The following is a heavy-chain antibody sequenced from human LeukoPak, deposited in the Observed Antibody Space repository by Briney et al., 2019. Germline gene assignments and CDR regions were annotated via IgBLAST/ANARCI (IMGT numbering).Heavy chain of an antibody. D-gene: IGHD2-2*01. J-gene: IGHJ4*02. CDR2: ISWNSGSI. CDR1: GFTFDDYA. V-gene: IGHV3-9*01. Sequence: GGSLRPSCAASGFTFDDYAMHWVRQAPGKGLEWVSGISWNSGSIGYADSVKGRFTISRDNAKNSLYLQMNSLRAEDTALYYCAKGPCSSTSCFTEFDYWGQGTLVTVSS. CDR3: AKGPCSSTSCFTEFDY.